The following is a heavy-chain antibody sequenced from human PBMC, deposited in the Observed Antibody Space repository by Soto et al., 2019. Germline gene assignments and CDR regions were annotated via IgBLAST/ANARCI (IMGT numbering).Heavy chain of an antibody. D-gene: IGHD6-13*01. Sequence: GGSLRLSCSVSGFTLNTYSMHWVRQAPGKGLEWVAVVSFDGVNKHYRDSVKGRFTISRDIAKNMLFLQMTSLRLEDTALYYCARDPDLIEAAGNYFDYWGQGTLVTVSS. J-gene: IGHJ4*02. CDR2: VSFDGVNK. CDR1: GFTLNTYS. CDR3: ARDPDLIEAAGNYFDY. V-gene: IGHV3-30-3*01.